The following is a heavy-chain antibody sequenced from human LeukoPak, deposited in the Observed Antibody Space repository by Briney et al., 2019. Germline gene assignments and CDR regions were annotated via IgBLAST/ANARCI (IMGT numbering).Heavy chain of an antibody. D-gene: IGHD1-26*01. CDR3: ARESISGHLDLDY. CDR2: ISSGSRTI. J-gene: IGHJ4*02. CDR1: GFTFSGYS. V-gene: IGHV3-48*01. Sequence: GGSLRLSCAASGFTFSGYSMNWARQAPGKGLEWLSYISSGSRTIYYADSVKGRFTVSRDNARNSLFLQMNSLRAEDTAVYYCARESISGHLDLDYWGQGALVTVSS.